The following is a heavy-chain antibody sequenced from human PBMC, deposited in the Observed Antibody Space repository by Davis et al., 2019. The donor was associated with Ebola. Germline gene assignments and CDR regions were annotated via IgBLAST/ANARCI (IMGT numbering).Heavy chain of an antibody. D-gene: IGHD6-19*01. J-gene: IGHJ6*04. CDR1: GYTFAAHY. CDR3: AKGGSGWPSDYSYGLGV. V-gene: IGHV1-2*06. Sequence: ASVKVSCKASGYTFAAHYIHWVRQAPGQGLEWMGRINPNFGGKIYAQKFQDRVTMTIDTSINTAYMELDRLRSDDTAVYYCAKGGSGWPSDYSYGLGVWGKGTTVTVSS. CDR2: INPNFGGK.